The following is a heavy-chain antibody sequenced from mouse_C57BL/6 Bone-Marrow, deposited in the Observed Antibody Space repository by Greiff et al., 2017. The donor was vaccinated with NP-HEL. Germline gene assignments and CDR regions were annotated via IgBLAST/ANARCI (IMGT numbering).Heavy chain of an antibody. CDR1: GYAFSSSW. V-gene: IGHV1-82*01. CDR3: ARSDYYGSSGSDY. CDR2: IYPGDGDT. Sequence: QVQLQQSGPELVKPGASVKISCKASGYAFSSSWMNWVKQRPGKGLEWIGRIYPGDGDTNYNGKFKGKATLTADKSSSTAYMQLSSLTSEDSAVYFCARSDYYGSSGSDYWGQGTTLTVSS. J-gene: IGHJ2*01. D-gene: IGHD1-1*01.